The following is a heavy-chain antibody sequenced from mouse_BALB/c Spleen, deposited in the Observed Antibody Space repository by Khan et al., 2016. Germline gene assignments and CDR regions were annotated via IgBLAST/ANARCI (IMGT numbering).Heavy chain of an antibody. V-gene: IGHV9-3*02. J-gene: IGHJ3*01. D-gene: IGHD1-1*01. Sequence: QIQLVQSGPELKKPGETVKISCKASGYTFTNYGMNWVKQAPGKVLKWMGWINTNTGEPTYAEEFKGRFAFSLETSASPAYLQINNLKNEDTATYFCAEDVYGSNWFAYWGQGTLVTVSA. CDR2: INTNTGEP. CDR3: AEDVYGSNWFAY. CDR1: GYTFTNYG.